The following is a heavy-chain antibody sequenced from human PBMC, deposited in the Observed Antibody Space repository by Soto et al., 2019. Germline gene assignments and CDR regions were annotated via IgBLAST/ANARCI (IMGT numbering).Heavy chain of an antibody. D-gene: IGHD2-15*01. V-gene: IGHV3-23*01. CDR1: GFTFSSYA. CDR3: AKDDRRYTPYGPDAFDI. CDR2: ISGSGGST. J-gene: IGHJ3*02. Sequence: GGSLRLSCAASGFTFSSYAMSWVRQAPGKGLEWVSAISGSGGSTYYADSVKGRFTISRDNSKNTLYLQMNSLRAEDTAVYYCAKDDRRYTPYGPDAFDIWGQGTLVPVSS.